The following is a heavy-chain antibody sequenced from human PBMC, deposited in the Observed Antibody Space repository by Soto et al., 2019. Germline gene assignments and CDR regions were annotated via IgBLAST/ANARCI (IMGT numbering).Heavy chain of an antibody. J-gene: IGHJ4*02. V-gene: IGHV4-30-4*01. D-gene: IGHD5-18*01. CDR3: ASSRYGYIFDDY. Sequence: QVQLQESGPGLVKPSQTLSLTCAVSGGSISSGGYSWSWIRQPPGKGLEWIGYIYYSGSTYYNPSLKSRLTISVDTSKNQFSLKLSSVTAADTAVYYCASSRYGYIFDDYWGQGTVVTVSS. CDR1: GGSISSGGYS. CDR2: IYYSGST.